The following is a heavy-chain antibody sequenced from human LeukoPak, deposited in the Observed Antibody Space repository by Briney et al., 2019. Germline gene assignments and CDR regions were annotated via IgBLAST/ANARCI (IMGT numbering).Heavy chain of an antibody. CDR1: GGSISSYY. V-gene: IGHV4-4*07. CDR3: ARDHPPGYSSSFDY. Sequence: SETLSLTCAVSGGSISSYYWNWIRQPAGKGLEWIGRIHSSGSTNYNPSLKSRVTMSVDTSKIQFSLKLSSVTAADTAVYYCARDHPPGYSSSFDYWGQGTLVTVSS. J-gene: IGHJ4*02. CDR2: IHSSGST. D-gene: IGHD6-13*01.